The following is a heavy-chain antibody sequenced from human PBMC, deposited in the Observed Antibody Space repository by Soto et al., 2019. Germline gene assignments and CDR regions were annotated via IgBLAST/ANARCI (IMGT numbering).Heavy chain of an antibody. J-gene: IGHJ4*02. CDR1: GFTFSSYA. CDR3: AKAEAYIVATTFDY. D-gene: IGHD5-12*01. Sequence: PGGSLRLSCAASGFTFSSYAISWVRQAPGKGLEWVSAISGSGGSTYYADSVKGRFTISRDNSKNTLYLQMNSLRAEDTAVYYCAKAEAYIVATTFDYWGQGTLVTVSS. CDR2: ISGSGGST. V-gene: IGHV3-23*01.